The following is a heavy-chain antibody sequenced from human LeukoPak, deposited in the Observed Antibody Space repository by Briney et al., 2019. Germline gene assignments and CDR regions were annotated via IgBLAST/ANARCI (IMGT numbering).Heavy chain of an antibody. Sequence: YPWETLSLTCTVSGVSISSYYWSWVRQPPGKGLEWIGYIYYSGSTNYNPSLKSRVTISVDTSKNQFSLKLSSVTAADTAVYYCARAGYSSGWYGPKGFDYWGQGTLVTVSS. V-gene: IGHV4-59*01. D-gene: IGHD6-19*01. CDR2: IYYSGST. J-gene: IGHJ4*02. CDR1: GVSISSYY. CDR3: ARAGYSSGWYGPKGFDY.